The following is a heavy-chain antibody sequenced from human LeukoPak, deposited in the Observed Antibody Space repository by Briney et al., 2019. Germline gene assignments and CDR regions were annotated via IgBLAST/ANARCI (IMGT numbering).Heavy chain of an antibody. J-gene: IGHJ4*02. V-gene: IGHV1-24*01. CDR1: GYTLTELS. Sequence: ASVKVSCKVSGYTLTELSIHWVRQAPGKGLEWMGGFDPEDGETIYAQNFQGRVTMTEDTSTDTAYMELSSLRSEDTAVFYCATVLGDVAVGGLWGQGTLVTVSS. D-gene: IGHD6-19*01. CDR3: ATVLGDVAVGGL. CDR2: FDPEDGET.